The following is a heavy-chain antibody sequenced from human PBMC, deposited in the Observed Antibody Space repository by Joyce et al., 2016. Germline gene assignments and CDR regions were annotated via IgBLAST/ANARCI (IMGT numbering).Heavy chain of an antibody. V-gene: IGHV3-21*01. CDR1: GFTFNTYS. J-gene: IGHJ6*03. CDR2: ISSSGRYT. CDR3: ARDHAGSGSYSLYYFYYYYMDV. D-gene: IGHD3-10*01. Sequence: EVQLVESGGGLVKPGGSLRLSCAASGFTFNTYSLNWVRQAPGKGLEWVASISSSGRYTFYADAVKGRFTISRDDAENSLYLQMNSLRVEDTAVYYCARDHAGSGSYSLYYFYYYYMDVWGKGTTVTVSS.